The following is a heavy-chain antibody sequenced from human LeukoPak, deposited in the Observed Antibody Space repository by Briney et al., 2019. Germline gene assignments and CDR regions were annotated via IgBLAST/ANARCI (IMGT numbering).Heavy chain of an antibody. CDR1: GYTFTSYG. J-gene: IGHJ4*02. V-gene: IGHV1-18*01. CDR3: ARDQGTIFGESFDY. Sequence: ASVTVSCKASGYTFTSYGVTWVRQAPGQGLEWMGWISAYNGNTNYAQKLQGRVTMTTDTSTSTAYMELRSLRSDDTAVYYCARDQGTIFGESFDYWGQGTLVTVSS. CDR2: ISAYNGNT. D-gene: IGHD3-3*01.